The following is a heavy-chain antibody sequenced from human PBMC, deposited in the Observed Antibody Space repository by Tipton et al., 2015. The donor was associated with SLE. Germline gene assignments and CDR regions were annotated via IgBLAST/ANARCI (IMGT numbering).Heavy chain of an antibody. CDR3: ATTVTTTASYGAFDI. CDR1: GGSISSYY. J-gene: IGHJ3*02. Sequence: TLSLTCTISGGSISSYYWTWVRQSPGKGLEWIVYVYVSGSTNYNPSLKSRVTTSVDTSKNQFSLSLTSVTAADTAVYYCATTVTTTASYGAFDIWGQGTMVTISS. V-gene: IGHV4-59*01. D-gene: IGHD4-17*01. CDR2: VYVSGST.